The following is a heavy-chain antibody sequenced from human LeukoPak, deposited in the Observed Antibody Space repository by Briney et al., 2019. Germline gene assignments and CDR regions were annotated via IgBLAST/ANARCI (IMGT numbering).Heavy chain of an antibody. D-gene: IGHD6-13*01. Sequence: GGSLRLSCAASGFTFNTYSMNWVRQAPGKGLEWVSSISGSGGSTNYADSVKGRFTISRDNSKNTVYLQMNSLRAEDRAIYYCAKVRAYSSSWYFDDWGQGTQVTVSS. J-gene: IGHJ4*02. CDR1: GFTFNTYS. CDR3: AKVRAYSSSWYFDD. CDR2: ISGSGGST. V-gene: IGHV3-23*01.